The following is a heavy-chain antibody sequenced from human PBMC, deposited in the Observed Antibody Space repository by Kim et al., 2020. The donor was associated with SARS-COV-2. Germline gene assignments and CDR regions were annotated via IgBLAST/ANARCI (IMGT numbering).Heavy chain of an antibody. Sequence: ASVKVSCKASGYTFTSYGISWVRQAPGQGLEWMGWISAYNGNTNYAQKLQGRVTMTTDTSTSTAYMELRSLRSDDTAVYYCARVPGTRRGYSGYDRGGGYFDYWGQGTLVTVSS. CDR2: ISAYNGNT. D-gene: IGHD5-12*01. CDR3: ARVPGTRRGYSGYDRGGGYFDY. J-gene: IGHJ4*02. CDR1: GYTFTSYG. V-gene: IGHV1-18*04.